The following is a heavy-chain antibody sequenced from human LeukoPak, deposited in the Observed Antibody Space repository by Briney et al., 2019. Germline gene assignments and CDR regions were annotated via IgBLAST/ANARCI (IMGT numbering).Heavy chain of an antibody. D-gene: IGHD1-26*01. CDR3: ARDSFRGSYSDY. Sequence: GGSLRLSCAASEFTFTSYEMNWVRQAPGKGLEWVSYISSSGSTIYYADSVKGRFTISRDNAKNSLYLQMNSLRAGDTAVYYCARDSFRGSYSDYWGQGTLVTVSS. CDR1: EFTFTSYE. CDR2: ISSSGSTI. J-gene: IGHJ4*02. V-gene: IGHV3-48*03.